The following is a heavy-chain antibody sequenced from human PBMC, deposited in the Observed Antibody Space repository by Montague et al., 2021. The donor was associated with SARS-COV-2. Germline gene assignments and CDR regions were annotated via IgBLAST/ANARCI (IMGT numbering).Heavy chain of an antibody. Sequence: SETLSLTCTVSGGSISSSIYYWGWIRQPPGKGLEWIGSIYYSGSTYYSPSLKSRVTISVDTSKNQFSLKLSSVTAADTAVYYCARISGELVLLWGQGTLVTVSS. CDR3: ARISGELVLL. V-gene: IGHV4-39*07. D-gene: IGHD6-6*01. J-gene: IGHJ4*02. CDR1: GGSISSSIYY. CDR2: IYYSGST.